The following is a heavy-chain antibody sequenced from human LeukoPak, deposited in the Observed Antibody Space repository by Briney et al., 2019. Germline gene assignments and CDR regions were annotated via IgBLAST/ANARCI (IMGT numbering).Heavy chain of an antibody. CDR3: ARGISNVAGRENFDN. CDR1: GFTFSSYG. CDR2: ISGSGGST. J-gene: IGHJ4*02. V-gene: IGHV3-23*01. D-gene: IGHD6-19*01. Sequence: PGGSLRLSCAASGFTFSSYGMSWVRQAPGKGLEWVSAISGSGGSTYYADSVKGRFTISRDNSKNTLYQQVNSLRAEDTAVYFCARGISNVAGRENFDNWGQGTLVTVSS.